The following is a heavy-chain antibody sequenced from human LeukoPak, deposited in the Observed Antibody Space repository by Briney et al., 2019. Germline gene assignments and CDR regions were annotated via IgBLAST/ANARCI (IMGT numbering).Heavy chain of an antibody. CDR2: IYYSGST. Sequence: SETLSLTCTVSGGFISSYYWSWIRQPPGKGLEWIGYIYYSGSTNYNPSLKSRVTISVDTSKNQFSLKLSSVTAADTAVYYCARDSTLIGDYYYYYGMDVWGQGTTVTVSS. CDR3: ARDSTLIGDYYYYYGMDV. D-gene: IGHD3-3*01. V-gene: IGHV4-59*01. CDR1: GGFISSYY. J-gene: IGHJ6*02.